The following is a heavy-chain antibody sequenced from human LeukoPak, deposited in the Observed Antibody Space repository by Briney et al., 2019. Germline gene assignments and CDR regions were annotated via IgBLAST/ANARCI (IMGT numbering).Heavy chain of an antibody. CDR3: ARKQTGTMSDV. Sequence: SETLSLTCIVPGGSISSSSYYWAWIRQSPGKGLEWIGTFSSVGSASYNPSLTSRVSISKDTSDNQLSLRLYSVTAADTAVYYCARKQTGTMSDVWGQGTQVTVSS. CDR2: FSSVGSA. J-gene: IGHJ4*02. V-gene: IGHV4-39*07. D-gene: IGHD1-7*01. CDR1: GGSISSSSYY.